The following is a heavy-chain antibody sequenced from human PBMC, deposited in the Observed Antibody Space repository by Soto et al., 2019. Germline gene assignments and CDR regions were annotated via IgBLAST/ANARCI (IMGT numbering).Heavy chain of an antibody. D-gene: IGHD2-2*02. CDR3: AREDIVVVPAAISRDYYYYYYMDV. CDR1: GDSVSSNSAA. Sequence: SQTLSLTCAISGDSVSSNSAAWNWIRQSPSRGLEWLGRTYYRSKWYNDYAVSVKSRITINPDTSKNQFSLQLNSVTPEDTAVYYCAREDIVVVPAAISRDYYYYYYMDVWGKGTTVTVSS. V-gene: IGHV6-1*01. CDR2: TYYRSKWYN. J-gene: IGHJ6*03.